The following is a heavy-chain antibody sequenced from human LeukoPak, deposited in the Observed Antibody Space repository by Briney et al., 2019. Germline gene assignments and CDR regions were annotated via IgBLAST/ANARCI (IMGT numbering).Heavy chain of an antibody. J-gene: IGHJ3*02. CDR3: AKVTGSGSYLADAFDI. Sequence: GGSLRLSCAASGLTFSSYGMNWVGQAPGKGLEWVSAISGSGESTYHADSVRGRFTVSRDNSKNTLYLQMKSLSAEDTAVYYCAKVTGSGSYLADAFDIWGDGTVVTVSS. CDR2: ISGSGEST. CDR1: GLTFSSYG. V-gene: IGHV3-23*01. D-gene: IGHD3-10*01.